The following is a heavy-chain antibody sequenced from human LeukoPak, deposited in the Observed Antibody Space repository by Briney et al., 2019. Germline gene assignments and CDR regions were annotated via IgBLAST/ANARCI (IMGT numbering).Heavy chain of an antibody. CDR3: TTKRIAVAGTWFDP. CDR2: IKSKTDGETT. J-gene: IGHJ5*02. CDR1: GFTFSNAW. V-gene: IGHV3-15*01. D-gene: IGHD6-19*01. Sequence: GGSLRLSCAASGFTFSNAWMSWVRQAPGKGLEWVGRIKSKTDGETTDYAAPVKGRFTISRDDSKNTLYLQMNSLKTEDTAVYYCTTKRIAVAGTWFDPWGQGTLVTVSS.